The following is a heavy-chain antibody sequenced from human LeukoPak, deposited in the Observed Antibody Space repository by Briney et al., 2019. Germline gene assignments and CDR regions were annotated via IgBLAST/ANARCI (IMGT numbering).Heavy chain of an antibody. D-gene: IGHD3-10*01. CDR1: VYTFTIYG. J-gene: IGHJ6*03. V-gene: IGHV1-18*01. CDR2: ISAYNGKT. CDR3: ARNGGSGYYYYMDV. Sequence: ASVKVSCKASVYTFTIYGISWVRQAPGQGLEWMGWISAYNGKTNYAQKLQGRVTMTTDTSTSTAYMELRSLRSDDTAVYYCARNGGSGYYYYMDVWGKGTTVTVSS.